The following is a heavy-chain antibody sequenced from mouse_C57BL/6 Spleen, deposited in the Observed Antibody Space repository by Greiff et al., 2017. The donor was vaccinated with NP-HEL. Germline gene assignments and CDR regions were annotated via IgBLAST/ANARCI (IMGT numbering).Heavy chain of an antibody. J-gene: IGHJ2*01. Sequence: EVKVVESGGGLVKPGGSLKLSCAASGFTFSSYAMSWVRQTPEKRLEWVATISDGGSYTYYPDNVKGRFTISRDNAKNNLYLQMSHLKSEDTATYYCARDGGPLDYWGQGTTLTVSS. V-gene: IGHV5-4*01. CDR1: GFTFSSYA. CDR2: ISDGGSYT. CDR3: ARDGGPLDY.